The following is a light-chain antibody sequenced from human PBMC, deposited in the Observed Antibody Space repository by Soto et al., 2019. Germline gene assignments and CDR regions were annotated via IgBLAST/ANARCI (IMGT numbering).Light chain of an antibody. V-gene: IGLV1-47*02. CDR1: SSNIGTNY. CDR2: LND. Sequence: SALTQPPSASGTPGQRVTISCTGSSSNIGTNYVHWYQQLPGTAPKLLIYLNDQRPSGVPDRFSGSKSGTSASLAISGLRSEDEADYFCAAWDGSLDGRFVFGTGTKVTVL. J-gene: IGLJ1*01. CDR3: AAWDGSLDGRFV.